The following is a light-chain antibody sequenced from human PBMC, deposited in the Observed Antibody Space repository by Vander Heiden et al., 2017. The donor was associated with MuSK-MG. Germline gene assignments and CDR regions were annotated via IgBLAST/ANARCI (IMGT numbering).Light chain of an antibody. J-gene: IGKJ1*01. CDR1: QSVSSN. V-gene: IGKV3-15*01. CDR2: GAS. Sequence: EIVMTQSPATLSVSPGESVILSCRASQSVSSNLAWYQQKPGQAPRLLIYGASNRANGIPDRLSGSGLGTELTLTISSRQPQDYAVYTSHQCNRWTTFGQGTKVEIK. CDR3: HQCNRWTT.